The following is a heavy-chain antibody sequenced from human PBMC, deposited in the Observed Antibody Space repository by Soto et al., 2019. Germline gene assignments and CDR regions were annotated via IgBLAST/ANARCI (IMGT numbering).Heavy chain of an antibody. D-gene: IGHD3-10*01. Sequence: QVQLQESGPGLVKPSETLALTCTASGGSINTYYWNWIRQSPGKGLEWIGYIYYTGSTKYHPSLESRVTISVDTSKKQFSLRLNSVTPADTAVYYCAGGPYYFGLDVWGQGTMVTVSS. CDR3: AGGPYYFGLDV. V-gene: IGHV4-59*01. CDR1: GGSINTYY. CDR2: IYYTGST. J-gene: IGHJ6*02.